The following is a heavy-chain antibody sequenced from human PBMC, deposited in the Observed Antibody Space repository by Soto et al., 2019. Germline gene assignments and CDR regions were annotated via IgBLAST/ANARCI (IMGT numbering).Heavy chain of an antibody. V-gene: IGHV1-24*01. CDR3: ATVGTDTAMVNYYYGMDV. CDR1: GYTLTELS. CDR2: FDPEDGET. Sequence: ASVKVSCKVSGYTLTELSMHWVRQAPGKGLEWMGGFDPEDGETIYAQKFQGRVTMTEDTSTDTAYMELSSLRSEDTAVYYCATVGTDTAMVNYYYGMDVWGQGTTVTVS. D-gene: IGHD5-18*01. J-gene: IGHJ6*02.